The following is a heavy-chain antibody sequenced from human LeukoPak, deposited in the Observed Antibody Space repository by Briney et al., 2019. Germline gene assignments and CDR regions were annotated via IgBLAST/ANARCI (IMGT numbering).Heavy chain of an antibody. V-gene: IGHV4-4*09. CDR3: ARLGDLYYYMDV. CDR1: GGSISSYY. D-gene: IGHD3-10*01. CDR2: IYTSGST. Sequence: SETLSLTCTVSGGSISSYYWSWIRQPPGKGLEWIGYIYTSGSTNYNPSLKSRVTISVDTSKNQFSLKLSSVTAADTAVYYCARLGDLYYYMDVWGKGTTVTVSS. J-gene: IGHJ6*03.